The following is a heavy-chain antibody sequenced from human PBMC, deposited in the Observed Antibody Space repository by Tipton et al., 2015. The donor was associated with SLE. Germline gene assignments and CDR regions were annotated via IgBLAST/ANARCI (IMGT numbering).Heavy chain of an antibody. D-gene: IGHD3-22*01. CDR2: IYYSGST. CDR3: ARARYYYDSSGYLDAFDI. V-gene: IGHV4-61*01. J-gene: IGHJ3*02. Sequence: TLSLTCTVSGGSVSSGSYYWSWIRQPPGKGLEWIGYIYYSGSTNYNPSLKRRVTISVDTSKNQFSLKLSSVTAADTAVYYCARARYYYDSSGYLDAFDIWGQGTMVTVSS. CDR1: GGSVSSGSYY.